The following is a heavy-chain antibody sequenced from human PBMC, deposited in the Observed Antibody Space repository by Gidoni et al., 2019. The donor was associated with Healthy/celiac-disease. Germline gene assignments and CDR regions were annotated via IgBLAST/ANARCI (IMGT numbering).Heavy chain of an antibody. CDR3: ARGRRRWLQFPRKFDY. CDR2: INHSGST. CDR1: GGSFRGYY. D-gene: IGHD5-12*01. V-gene: IGHV4-34*01. Sequence: QVQLQRRSAGLLRPSVTLSLPCAVYGGSFRGYYWSWIRQPPGKGLEWIGEINHSGSTNYTPSLKSRVTISVDTSKNQFSLKLSSVTAADTAVYYCARGRRRWLQFPRKFDYWGQGTLVTVSS. J-gene: IGHJ4*02.